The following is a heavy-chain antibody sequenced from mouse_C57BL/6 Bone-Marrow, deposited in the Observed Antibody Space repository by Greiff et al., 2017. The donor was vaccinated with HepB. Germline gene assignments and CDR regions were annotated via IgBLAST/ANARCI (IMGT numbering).Heavy chain of an antibody. D-gene: IGHD3-2*02. CDR1: GFSFNTYA. V-gene: IGHV10-1*01. CDR3: VGHVDSSGYEYFDY. CDR2: IRSKSNNYAT. Sequence: EVKLVESGGGLVQPKGSLKLSCAASGFSFNTYAMNWVRQAPGKGLEWVARIRSKSNNYATYYADSVKDRFTISRDDSESMLYLQMNNLKTEDTAMYYCVGHVDSSGYEYFDYWGQGTTLTVSS. J-gene: IGHJ2*01.